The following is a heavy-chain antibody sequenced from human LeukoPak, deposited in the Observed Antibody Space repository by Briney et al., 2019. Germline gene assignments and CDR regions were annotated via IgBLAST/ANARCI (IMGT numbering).Heavy chain of an antibody. CDR2: INPSGGST. CDR1: GYTFTSYY. CDR3: ARSPRVYYDSSGTFDY. Sequence: ASVKVSCKASGYTFTSYYMHWVRQAPGQGLEWMGIINPSGGSTSYAQKFQGRVTMTRDTSTSTVYMELSSLRSEDTAVYYCARSPRVYYDSSGTFDYWGLGTLVTVSS. D-gene: IGHD3-22*01. J-gene: IGHJ4*02. V-gene: IGHV1-46*01.